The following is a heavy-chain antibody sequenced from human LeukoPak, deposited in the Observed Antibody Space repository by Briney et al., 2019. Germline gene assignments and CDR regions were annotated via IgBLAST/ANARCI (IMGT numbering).Heavy chain of an antibody. J-gene: IGHJ3*02. CDR1: GFTFGDYA. Sequence: PGGSLRLSCTASGFTFGDYAMSWVRQAPGKGLEWVGFIRSKAYGGTTEYAASVKGRFTISRDDSKSIAYLQMNSLKTEDTAVYYCAREGSSWYNGAFDIWGQGTMVTVSS. CDR2: IRSKAYGGTT. V-gene: IGHV3-49*04. D-gene: IGHD6-13*01. CDR3: AREGSSWYNGAFDI.